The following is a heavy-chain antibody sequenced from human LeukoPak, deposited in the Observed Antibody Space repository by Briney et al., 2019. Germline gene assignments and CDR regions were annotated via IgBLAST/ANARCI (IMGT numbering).Heavy chain of an antibody. V-gene: IGHV3-23*01. J-gene: IGHJ6*04. CDR2: ISAIGGNT. CDR3: AKVRGAPYCANGVCSPYYYYAMEV. CDR1: GLTFSSYA. Sequence: GGSLRLSCAASGLTFSSYAMSWVRQAPGKGLEWVSVISAIGGNTYYADSVKGRFTISRDNSKNTLYLQMNSLRAEDTAVFYCAKVRGAPYCANGVCSPYYYYAMEVWGEGTTVTVSS. D-gene: IGHD2-8*01.